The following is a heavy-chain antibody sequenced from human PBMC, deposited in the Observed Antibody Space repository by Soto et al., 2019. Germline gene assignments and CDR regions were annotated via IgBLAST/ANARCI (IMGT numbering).Heavy chain of an antibody. D-gene: IGHD4-17*01. CDR1: GFTFSSYG. Sequence: QVQLVESGGGVVQPGRSLRLSCAASGFTFSSYGMHWVRQAPGKGLEWVAVISYDGSNKYYADSVKGRFTISRDNSKNTLYLQMNSLRAEDTAVYYCAKEGPGVTTSPLYYYYGMDVWGQGTTVTVSS. V-gene: IGHV3-30*18. CDR3: AKEGPGVTTSPLYYYYGMDV. CDR2: ISYDGSNK. J-gene: IGHJ6*02.